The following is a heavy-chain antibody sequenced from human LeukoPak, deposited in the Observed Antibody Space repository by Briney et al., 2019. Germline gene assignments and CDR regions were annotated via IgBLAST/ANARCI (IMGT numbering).Heavy chain of an antibody. CDR2: LYVDGST. Sequence: GGSLRLSCAAYGLTVSNNYLSWVRQAPGKGLEWVSVLYVDGSTYYADSVKGRFTISRDNSKNMMSLQMNSLRADDTAVYYCARDVSSRHLNYWGQGTLVTVSS. J-gene: IGHJ4*02. CDR1: GLTVSNNY. D-gene: IGHD2/OR15-2a*01. V-gene: IGHV3-66*01. CDR3: ARDVSSRHLNY.